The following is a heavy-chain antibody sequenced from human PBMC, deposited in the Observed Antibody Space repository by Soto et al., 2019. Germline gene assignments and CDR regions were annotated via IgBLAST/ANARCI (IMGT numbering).Heavy chain of an antibody. J-gene: IGHJ3*02. CDR2: IYHSGST. CDR1: SGSISSSNW. CDR3: GRGPGFGGVPNLTRAFDT. Sequence: QVQLQESGPGLVKPSGTLSLTCAVSSGSISSSNWWSWVRQPPGKGLEWIGEIYHSGSTNYNPSLKSSVTIPVDMSKYQFPLRLSSVPAPDTAVYYGGRGPGFGGVPNLTRAFDTWGQGTMVTVSS. D-gene: IGHD3-16*01. V-gene: IGHV4-4*02.